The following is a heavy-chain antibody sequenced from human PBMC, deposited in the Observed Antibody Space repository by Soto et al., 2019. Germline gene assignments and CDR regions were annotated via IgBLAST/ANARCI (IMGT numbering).Heavy chain of an antibody. J-gene: IGHJ6*02. Sequence: QVQLVQSGAEVKKPGSSVKVSCKASGGTFNSHAFNWVRQAPGQGLEWMGGIIPIFGTPNYAQKFQGRVTITADESTSTADMELSRRGSEETGMYYGARDELWFGELLTTYCYEGLDVWGQGTTVIVSS. V-gene: IGHV1-69*12. CDR1: GGTFNSHA. CDR2: IIPIFGTP. D-gene: IGHD3-10*01. CDR3: ARDELWFGELLTTYCYEGLDV.